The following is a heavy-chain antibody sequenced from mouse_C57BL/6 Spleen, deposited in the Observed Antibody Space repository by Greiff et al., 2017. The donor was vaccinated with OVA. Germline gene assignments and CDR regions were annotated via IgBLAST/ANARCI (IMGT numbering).Heavy chain of an antibody. CDR3: ARLPYYDYDGDY. CDR2: IYTADGDN. J-gene: IGHJ2*01. CDR1: GYAFSSSW. Sequence: VQLMESGPELVKPGASVKISCKASGYAFSSSWMNWVKQRPGKGLEWIGHIYTADGDNNYNGKFKGKATLTADKSSSTASMQISSLTSEDSAVYFCARLPYYDYDGDYWGQGTTLTVSS. V-gene: IGHV1-82*01. D-gene: IGHD2-4*01.